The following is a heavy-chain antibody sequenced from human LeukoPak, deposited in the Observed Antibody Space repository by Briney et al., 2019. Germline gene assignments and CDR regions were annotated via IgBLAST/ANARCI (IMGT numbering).Heavy chain of an antibody. CDR3: ARDKASHGDYFYIGFDP. CDR2: IYTSGST. Sequence: SETLSLTCTVSGGSISSYYWSWIRQPAGKGLEWIGRIYTSGSTNYNPSLKSRVTMSVDTSKNQFSLKLSSVTAADTAVYYCARDKASHGDYFYIGFDPWGQGTLVTVSS. D-gene: IGHD4-17*01. CDR1: GGSISSYY. V-gene: IGHV4-4*07. J-gene: IGHJ5*02.